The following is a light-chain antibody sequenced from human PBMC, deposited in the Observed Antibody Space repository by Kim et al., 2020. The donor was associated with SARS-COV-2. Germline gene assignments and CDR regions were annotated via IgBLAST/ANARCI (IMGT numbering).Light chain of an antibody. Sequence: ALGQTVRITSQGDSHRSYYASWYQQKPGQAPVLVIYGKNNRPSGIPGRFSCSSSGNTASLTITGAQAEDEADYYCNSRDSSGNHWVFGGGTQLTVL. CDR3: NSRDSSGNHWV. CDR2: GKN. V-gene: IGLV3-19*01. CDR1: SHRSYY. J-gene: IGLJ3*02.